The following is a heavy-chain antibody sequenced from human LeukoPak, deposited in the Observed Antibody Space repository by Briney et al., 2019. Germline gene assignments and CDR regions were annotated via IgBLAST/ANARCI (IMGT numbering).Heavy chain of an antibody. V-gene: IGHV3-23*01. CDR2: ISGGGGNT. Sequence: GGSLRLSCAASGFTFRFYAISWVRPAPGKGLEWVSAISGGGGNTYYADSAKGRFTISRDNSKNTLYLQMNSLRVEETAIYYCAKSDYYDSSGHPSSFDYWGQGTLVTVSS. J-gene: IGHJ4*02. CDR1: GFTFRFYA. CDR3: AKSDYYDSSGHPSSFDY. D-gene: IGHD3-22*01.